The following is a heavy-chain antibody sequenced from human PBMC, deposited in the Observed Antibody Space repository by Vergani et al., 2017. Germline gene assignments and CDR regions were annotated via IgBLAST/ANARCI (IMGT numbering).Heavy chain of an antibody. CDR2: ISSSSSSI. V-gene: IGHV3-21*01. CDR3: ARETLGYCSSTSCYGAWYYYMDV. Sequence: EVQLEESGGGLVKPGGSLRLSCTASGFTFSSYSMNWVRQAPGKGLEWVSSISSSSSSIYYADSVKGRFTISRDNAKNSLYLKMNSLRAEETAVYYCARETLGYCSSTSCYGAWYYYMDVWGKGTTVTVSS. D-gene: IGHD2-2*01. J-gene: IGHJ6*03. CDR1: GFTFSSYS.